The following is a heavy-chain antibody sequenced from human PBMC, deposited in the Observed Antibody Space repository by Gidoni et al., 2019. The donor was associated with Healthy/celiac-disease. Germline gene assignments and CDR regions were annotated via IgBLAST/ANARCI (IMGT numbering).Heavy chain of an antibody. J-gene: IGHJ4*02. CDR2: IIPSFGTE. CDR3: ASGDYEGSGGGY. CDR1: GGTFSSYA. V-gene: IGHV1-69*01. D-gene: IGHD3-10*01. Sequence: QVQLVQSGAEVKKPGSSVKVSCKASGGTFSSYAISWVRQASGQGLEWMGGIIPSFGTEKYEKKFQGRVRINADESTSKAYRELRSLRSEETAVYYWASGDYEGSGGGYGGQGTLVTVSS.